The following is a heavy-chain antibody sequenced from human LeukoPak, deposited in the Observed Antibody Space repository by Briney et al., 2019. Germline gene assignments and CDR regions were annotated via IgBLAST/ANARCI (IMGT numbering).Heavy chain of an antibody. J-gene: IGHJ3*01. D-gene: IGHD2-2*01. CDR3: ARHRYCSSISCYFHAFDV. CDR1: GFNFNTFW. V-gene: IGHV3-7*01. CDR2: IKEDGSEE. Sequence: PGGSLRLSCAAAGFNFNTFWMTWVRQAPGKGLEWVANIKEDGSEEYYVDSVKGRFTISRDNAKNSLYLQMNSLRAEDTAVYYCARHRYCSSISCYFHAFDVWGQGTMVTVSS.